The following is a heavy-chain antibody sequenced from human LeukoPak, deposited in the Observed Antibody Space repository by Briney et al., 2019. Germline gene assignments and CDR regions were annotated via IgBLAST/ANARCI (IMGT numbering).Heavy chain of an antibody. CDR2: IYYSGST. CDR3: ASSNNYYDSSGFDY. V-gene: IGHV4-59*01. D-gene: IGHD3-22*01. J-gene: IGHJ4*02. CDR1: GGSISSYY. Sequence: PSETLSLTCTVSGGSISSYYWSWIRQPPGKGLEWIGYIYYSGSTNYNPSLKSRVTISVDTSKNQFSLKLSSVTAADTAVYYCASSNNYYDSSGFDYWGQGTLVTVSS.